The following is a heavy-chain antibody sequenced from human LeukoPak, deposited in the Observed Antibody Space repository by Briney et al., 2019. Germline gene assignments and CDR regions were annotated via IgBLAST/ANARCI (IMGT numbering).Heavy chain of an antibody. CDR2: IYSTPTYI. D-gene: IGHD5-24*01. Sequence: PGGSLRLSCAASGFTFSSFSMSWVRQAPGKGLEWVSSIYSTPTYIYYADSVNGRFTISRDNAENSLYLQMNSLRAEDTAVYYCARDQFIHAFDFWGQGTMVTVSS. CDR1: GFTFSSFS. J-gene: IGHJ3*01. CDR3: ARDQFIHAFDF. V-gene: IGHV3-21*01.